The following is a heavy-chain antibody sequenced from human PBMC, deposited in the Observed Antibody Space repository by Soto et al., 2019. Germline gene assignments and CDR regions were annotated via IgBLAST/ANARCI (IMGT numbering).Heavy chain of an antibody. V-gene: IGHV3-64*01. CDR1: GFTFSSYA. J-gene: IGHJ4*02. CDR3: ARGPKQRRDFDY. Sequence: PGGSLRLSCAASGFTFSSYAMHWVRQAPGKGLEYVSAISSNGGSTYYANSVKGRFTISRDNSKNTLYLQMGSLRAEDMAVYYCARGPKQRRDFDYWGQGTLVTVSS. CDR2: ISSNGGST. D-gene: IGHD6-25*01.